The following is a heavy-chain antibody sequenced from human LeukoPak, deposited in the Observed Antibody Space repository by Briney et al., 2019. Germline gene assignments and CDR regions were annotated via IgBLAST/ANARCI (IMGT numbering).Heavy chain of an antibody. CDR3: ARGPLGYDILTGYSLYMDV. J-gene: IGHJ6*03. Sequence: ASVKVSCKASRYTFTGYYMHWVRQAPGQGLEWMGWINPNSGGTNYAQKFQGRVTMTRDTSISTAYMELSRLRSDDTAVYYCARGPLGYDILTGYSLYMDVWGKGTTVTISS. D-gene: IGHD3-9*01. V-gene: IGHV1-2*02. CDR1: RYTFTGYY. CDR2: INPNSGGT.